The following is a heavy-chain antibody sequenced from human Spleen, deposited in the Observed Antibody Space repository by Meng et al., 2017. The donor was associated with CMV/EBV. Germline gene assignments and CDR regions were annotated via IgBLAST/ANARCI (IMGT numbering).Heavy chain of an antibody. D-gene: IGHD1-26*01. CDR1: GGTFGTYS. CDR3: ARDLSGTYSNWLDP. CDR2: IDPSSGNT. V-gene: IGHV1-46*01. J-gene: IGHJ5*02. Sequence: ASVKVSCKASGGTFGTYSISWVRQAPGQGLEWMGVIDPSSGNTDNVQRFRGRVTMTRDTSTSTVYMELSSLRSEDTALYYCARDLSGTYSNWLDPWGQGTLVTVSS.